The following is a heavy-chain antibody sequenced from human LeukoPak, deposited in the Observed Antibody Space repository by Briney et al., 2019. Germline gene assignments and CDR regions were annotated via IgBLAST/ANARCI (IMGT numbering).Heavy chain of an antibody. V-gene: IGHV3-23*01. J-gene: IGHJ3*02. CDR1: GFTFRRYG. Sequence: PGGSLRLSCAASGFTFRRYGMSWVRQAPGKGLEWVSAISGSGGGSTYYADSVKGRFTISRDNSKNTLYLQMNSLRAEDTAVYYCAKDYDMGVPAHLDAFDIWGQGTMVTVSS. D-gene: IGHD3-16*01. CDR2: ISGSGGGST. CDR3: AKDYDMGVPAHLDAFDI.